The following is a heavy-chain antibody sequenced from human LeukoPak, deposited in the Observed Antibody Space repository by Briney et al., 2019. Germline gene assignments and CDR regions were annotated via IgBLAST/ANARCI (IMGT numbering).Heavy chain of an antibody. J-gene: IGHJ5*02. CDR3: ARGRRMDGYYDFWSGHFNWFDP. Sequence: SVKVSCKASGGTFSSYAISWVRQAPGQGLEWMGGIIPIFGTANYAQKFQGRVTITADESTSTAYMELSSLRSEDTAVYYCARGRRMDGYYDFWSGHFNWFDPWGQGTLVTVSS. D-gene: IGHD3-3*01. CDR2: IIPIFGTA. V-gene: IGHV1-69*01. CDR1: GGTFSSYA.